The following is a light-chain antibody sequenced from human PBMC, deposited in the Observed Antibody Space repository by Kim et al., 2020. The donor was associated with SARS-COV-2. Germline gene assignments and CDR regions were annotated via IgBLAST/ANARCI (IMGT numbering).Light chain of an antibody. CDR1: QSVSTY. J-gene: IGKJ2*01. CDR2: DAF. CDR3: HQRSDWLYT. V-gene: IGKV3-11*01. Sequence: EIVLTQSPVTLSLSPGERATLSCRASQSVSTYLAWYQQKPGQPPRLLIYDAFNRATGIPARFSGSGSETDFTLTISSLEPEDFAVYYCHQRSDWLYTFGQGTKLEI.